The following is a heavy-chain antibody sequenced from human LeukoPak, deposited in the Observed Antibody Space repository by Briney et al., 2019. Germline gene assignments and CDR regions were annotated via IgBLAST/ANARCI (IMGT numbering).Heavy chain of an antibody. J-gene: IGHJ4*02. V-gene: IGHV4-61*02. CDR3: ARGRSGYYYFDY. CDR1: GGSISSGSYY. Sequence: SETLSLTCTVSGGSISSGSYYWSWIRQPAGKGLEWIGRIYTSGSTNYNPSLKSRVTISVDTSKNQFSLKLSSVTAADTAVYYCARGRSGYYYFDYWGQGTLVTVSS. D-gene: IGHD3-22*01. CDR2: IYTSGST.